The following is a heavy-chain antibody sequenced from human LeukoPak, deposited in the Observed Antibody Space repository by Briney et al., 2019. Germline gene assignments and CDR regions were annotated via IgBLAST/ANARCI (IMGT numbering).Heavy chain of an antibody. CDR3: TRDQAIAAADSFYYYYGMDV. J-gene: IGHJ6*02. D-gene: IGHD6-13*01. Sequence: GGSLRLSCTASGFTFCDYAMSWVRQAPGKGLEWVGFIRSKAYGGTTEYAASVKGRFTISRDDSESIAYLRMNSLKTEDTAVYYCTRDQAIAAADSFYYYYGMDVWGQGTTVTVSS. CDR1: GFTFCDYA. V-gene: IGHV3-49*04. CDR2: IRSKAYGGTT.